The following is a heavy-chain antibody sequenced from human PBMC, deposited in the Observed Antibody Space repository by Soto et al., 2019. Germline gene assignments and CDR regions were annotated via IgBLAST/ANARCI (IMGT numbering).Heavy chain of an antibody. CDR2: INAGNGNT. CDR3: ARDVRHYYYYYGMDV. J-gene: IGHJ6*02. V-gene: IGHV1-3*01. Sequence: ASVKVSCKASGYTFTNFAMHWVRQAPGQRLEWMGWINAGNGNTKYSQKFQGRVTITRDTSASTAYMELSSLRSEDTAVYYCARDVRHYYYYYGMDVWGQGTTVTVSS. CDR1: GYTFTNFA.